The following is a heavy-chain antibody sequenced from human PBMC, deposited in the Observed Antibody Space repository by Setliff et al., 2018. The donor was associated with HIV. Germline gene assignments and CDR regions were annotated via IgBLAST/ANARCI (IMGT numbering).Heavy chain of an antibody. D-gene: IGHD1-26*01. CDR2: INQDGSAK. CDR3: ARDRVVGATLDPLDL. J-gene: IGHJ3*01. CDR1: GFTFSSYW. V-gene: IGHV3-7*01. Sequence: LRLSCAASGFTFSSYWMHWVRQAPGKGLEWVANINQDGSAKDYVDSVKGRFTISRDNAKNSLYLQMNSLRAEDTAVYYCARDRVVGATLDPLDLWGQGTMVTVSS.